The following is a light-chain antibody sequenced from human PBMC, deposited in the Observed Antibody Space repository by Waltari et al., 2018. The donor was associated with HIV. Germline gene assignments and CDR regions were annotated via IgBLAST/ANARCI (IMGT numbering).Light chain of an antibody. J-gene: IGLJ3*02. CDR1: SSDVGGYNY. CDR3: SSYTSSSTLV. Sequence: QSALTQPASVSGSPGQSITISCTGTSSDVGGYNYVSWYQQHPGKAPKVVIYDVSNRPSGVSNRFSGSKSDNTASLTISGLQAEDEADYYCSSYTSSSTLVFGGGTKVTVL. CDR2: DVS. V-gene: IGLV2-14*03.